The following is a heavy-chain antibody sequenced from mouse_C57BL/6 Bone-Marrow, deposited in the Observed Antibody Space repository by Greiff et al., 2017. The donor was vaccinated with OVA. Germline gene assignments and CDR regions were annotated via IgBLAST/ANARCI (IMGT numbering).Heavy chain of an antibody. J-gene: IGHJ3*01. CDR3: AREVYYGNLWFAY. CDR2: INPNNGGT. CDR1: GYTFTDYN. V-gene: IGHV1-22*01. Sequence: EVKLLESGPELVKPGASVKMSCKASGYTFTDYNMHWVKQSHGKSLEWIGYINPNNGGTSYNQKFKGKATLTVNKSSSTAYMELRSLTSEDSAVYYCAREVYYGNLWFAYWGQGTLVTVSA. D-gene: IGHD2-1*01.